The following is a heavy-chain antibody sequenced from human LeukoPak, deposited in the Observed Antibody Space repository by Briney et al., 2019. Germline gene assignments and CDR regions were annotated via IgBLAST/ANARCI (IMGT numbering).Heavy chain of an antibody. D-gene: IGHD3-22*01. CDR1: GYSFTSYG. J-gene: IGHJ4*02. V-gene: IGHV1-18*01. CDR3: AKNYDSSGYPDY. Sequence: ASVKVSCKASGYSFTSYGISWVRQAPGQGLEWMGWISVYNGNTNYAQKLQGRVTMTTDTSTSTAYMELRSLRSDDTAVYYCAKNYDSSGYPDYWGQGTLVTVSS. CDR2: ISVYNGNT.